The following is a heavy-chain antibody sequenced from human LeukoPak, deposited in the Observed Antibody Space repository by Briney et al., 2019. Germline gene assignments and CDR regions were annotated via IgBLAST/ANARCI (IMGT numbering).Heavy chain of an antibody. CDR3: ARAPAHYGVYGMDV. D-gene: IGHD4-17*01. CDR1: GYSSTSYW. V-gene: IGHV5-51*01. J-gene: IGHJ6*04. CDR2: IYPGDSDT. Sequence: GESLKISCKGSGYSSTSYWIGWVRQMPGKGLEWMGIIYPGDSDTRYSPSFQGQVTISADKSTSAAYLQWRSLKASDTAMYYCARAPAHYGVYGMDVWGKGTTVTVSS.